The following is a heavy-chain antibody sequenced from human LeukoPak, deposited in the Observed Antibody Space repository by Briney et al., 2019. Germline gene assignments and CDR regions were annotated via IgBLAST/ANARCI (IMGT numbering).Heavy chain of an antibody. CDR1: GFTFSDYY. Sequence: GGSLRLSCAASGFTFSDYYMSWIRQAPGKGLEWVSYISSSGSTIYYADSVKGRFTISRDNSKNTLYLQMNSLRAEDTAVYYCAKGRVTVVITGIDYLGQGTLVTVSS. D-gene: IGHD3-22*01. CDR3: AKGRVTVVITGIDY. CDR2: ISSSGSTI. V-gene: IGHV3-11*01. J-gene: IGHJ4*02.